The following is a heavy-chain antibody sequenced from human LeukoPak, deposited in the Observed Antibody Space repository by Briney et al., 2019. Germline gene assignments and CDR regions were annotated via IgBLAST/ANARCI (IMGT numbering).Heavy chain of an antibody. V-gene: IGHV4-4*07. CDR2: IYTRGST. D-gene: IGHD2-15*01. CDR3: ARGRYCSADICSGGDAFDI. CDR1: GASINNYY. Sequence: SETLSLTCTVSGASINNYYWSWIRQPAGKGLEWIGRIYTRGSTNYNPSLKSRVTMSVDTSKNQFSLKLSSVTAADTAVYYCARGRYCSADICSGGDAFDIWGQGTMVSVSS. J-gene: IGHJ3*02.